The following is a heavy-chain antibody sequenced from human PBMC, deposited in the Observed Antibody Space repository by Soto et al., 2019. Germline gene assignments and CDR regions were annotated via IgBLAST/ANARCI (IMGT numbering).Heavy chain of an antibody. Sequence: SETLSLTCTVSCGSTSSYYWSWIRQPAGKGLEWIGRIYTSGSTNYNPSLKSRVTMSVDASKNQFSLKLSYVTAADTAVYYCARAGAGSSKYYGMDVWGQGTTVTVSS. J-gene: IGHJ6*02. V-gene: IGHV4-4*07. CDR1: CGSTSSYY. CDR2: IYTSGST. D-gene: IGHD2-2*01. CDR3: ARAGAGSSKYYGMDV.